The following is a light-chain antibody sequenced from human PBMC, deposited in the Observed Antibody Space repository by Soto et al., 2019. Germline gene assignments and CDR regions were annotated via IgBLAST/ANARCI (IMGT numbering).Light chain of an antibody. CDR3: QSYDSRLSGSV. V-gene: IGLV1-40*01. CDR2: ANT. Sequence: QSVLTQPPSVSGAPGQRVTISCTGSSSNIGADYDVHWYQQLPGAAPKLLIRANTHRPSGVPDRFSASKSGTSASLAITGLQADDEADYYCQSYDSRLSGSVFGGGTKLTVL. J-gene: IGLJ3*02. CDR1: SSNIGADYD.